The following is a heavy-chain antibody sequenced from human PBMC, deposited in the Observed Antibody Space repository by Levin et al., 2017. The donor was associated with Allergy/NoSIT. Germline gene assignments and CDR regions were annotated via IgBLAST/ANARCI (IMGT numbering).Heavy chain of an antibody. CDR2: ISCSSSTM. V-gene: IGHV3-48*01. J-gene: IGHJ4*02. CDR1: GFTFSSYD. CDR3: ASLCFGEPRDY. Sequence: PGGSLRLSCAASGFTFSSYDMHWVRQAPGKGLEWVSYISCSSSTMYYADSVKGRFTISRDNAKNSLYLQMNSLRAEDTAVYYCASLCFGEPRDYWGQGTLVTVSS. D-gene: IGHD3-10*01.